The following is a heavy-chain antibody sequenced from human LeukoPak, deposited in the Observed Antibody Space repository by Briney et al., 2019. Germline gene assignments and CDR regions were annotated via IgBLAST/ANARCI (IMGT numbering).Heavy chain of an antibody. D-gene: IGHD3-10*01. CDR2: IYHSGST. CDR3: AREGYGSGSYSNWFDP. V-gene: IGHV4-4*02. CDR1: GGSISSSNW. J-gene: IGHJ5*02. Sequence: PSETLSLTCAVSGGSISSSNWWSWVRQPPGQGLEWIGEIYHSGSTNYNPSLKSRVTISVDKSKNQFSLKLSSVTAADTAVYYCAREGYGSGSYSNWFDPWGQGTLVTVSS.